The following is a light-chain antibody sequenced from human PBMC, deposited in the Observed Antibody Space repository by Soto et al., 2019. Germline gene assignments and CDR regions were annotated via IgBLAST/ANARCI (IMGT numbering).Light chain of an antibody. CDR3: QQRVNWPPT. CDR1: QSVSDY. J-gene: IGKJ4*01. CDR2: DAS. Sequence: EIVLTQSPGTLSLSPGERATLSCRAGQSVSDYLAWYQQKPGQPPRLLFFDASNRATGVPARFSAGGSGTDFTLIISSLEPEDFAVYYCQQRVNWPPTFGGGTKVDIK. V-gene: IGKV3-11*01.